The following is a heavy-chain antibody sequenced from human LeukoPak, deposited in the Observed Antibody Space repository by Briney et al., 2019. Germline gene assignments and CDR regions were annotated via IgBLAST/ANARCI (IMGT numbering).Heavy chain of an antibody. CDR3: ARDPRFSPFDY. CDR2: IHHSGST. V-gene: IGHV4-39*07. Sequence: SETLSLTCTVSGGSISTSSYYWGWIRQPPGKGLEWIVSIHHSGSTYYSPSLKSRLTISVDTSKNQFSLMLTSVTAADTAVYYCARDPRFSPFDYWGQGTLVTVSS. CDR1: GGSISTSSYY. J-gene: IGHJ4*02.